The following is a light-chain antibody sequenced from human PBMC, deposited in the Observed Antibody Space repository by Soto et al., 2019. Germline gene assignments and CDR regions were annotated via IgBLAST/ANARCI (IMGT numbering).Light chain of an antibody. Sequence: EIVLTQSPCTLSLSPCQRATLSRSAGQSVSSNYLASYQQKPGQAPRLLIHGASSRATAIPDRFSGGGSGTDFTLTISRLEAEDFAVYYCPQYGSSPGTFGQGSKVDIK. CDR3: PQYGSSPGT. CDR1: QSVSSNY. J-gene: IGKJ1*01. CDR2: GAS. V-gene: IGKV3-20*01.